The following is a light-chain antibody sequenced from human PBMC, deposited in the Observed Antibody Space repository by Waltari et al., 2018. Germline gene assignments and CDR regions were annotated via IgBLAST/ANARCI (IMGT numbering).Light chain of an antibody. V-gene: IGKV1-33*01. CDR2: DAS. CDR3: QQYENLPIT. CDR1: QDIKKY. Sequence: DIQMTPSPSSLSASVGDRVTITCQASQDIKKYLNWYQQKPGKAPKLLIYDASSLETGVPSRFRGSGSGTDFTFTISSLQPEDVATYYCQQYENLPITFGQGTRLDFK. J-gene: IGKJ5*01.